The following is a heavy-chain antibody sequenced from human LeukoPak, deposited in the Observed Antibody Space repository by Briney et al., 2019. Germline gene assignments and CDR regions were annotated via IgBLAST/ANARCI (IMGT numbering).Heavy chain of an antibody. CDR1: GLTVSSNC. D-gene: IGHD3-9*01. Sequence: GGSLRLSCTASGLTVSSNCMSWVRQAPGKGLEWVSFIYSGGNTYYADSVKGRFTISRDNSKNTLYLQMNSLRADDTAVYYCARGKYYNILTGFSRGGYFDYWGQGTLVTVSS. J-gene: IGHJ4*02. CDR2: IYSGGNT. V-gene: IGHV3-53*05. CDR3: ARGKYYNILTGFSRGGYFDY.